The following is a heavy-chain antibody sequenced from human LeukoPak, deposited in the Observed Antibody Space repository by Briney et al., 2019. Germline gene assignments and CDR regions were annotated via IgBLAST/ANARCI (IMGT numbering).Heavy chain of an antibody. V-gene: IGHV4-28*01. CDR3: ATDLRGYSFGYDS. J-gene: IGHJ5*01. D-gene: IGHD5-12*01. Sequence: SETLSLTCAVSGYSLSSSNWWGWIRQPPGKGLEWIGYIYYSGSTYYNPSLTSRVTMSVDTSKNQFSLKLSSVTAVDTAVYFCATDLRGYSFGYDSWGQGTLVTVSS. CDR1: GYSLSSSNW. CDR2: IYYSGST.